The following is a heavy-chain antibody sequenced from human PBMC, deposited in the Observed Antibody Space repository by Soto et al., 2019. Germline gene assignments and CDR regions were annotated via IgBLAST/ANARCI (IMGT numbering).Heavy chain of an antibody. V-gene: IGHV3-30-3*01. CDR3: ARDDTAAAVDYYYYGMDV. J-gene: IGHJ6*02. CDR1: GFTFSSYA. D-gene: IGHD6-13*01. Sequence: QVQLVESGGGVVQPGRSLRLSCAASGFTFSSYAMHWVRHAPGKGLEWVAVISYDGSNKYYADSVKGRFTISRDNSKNTLYLQMNSLRAEDTAVYYCARDDTAAAVDYYYYGMDVWGQGTTVTVSS. CDR2: ISYDGSNK.